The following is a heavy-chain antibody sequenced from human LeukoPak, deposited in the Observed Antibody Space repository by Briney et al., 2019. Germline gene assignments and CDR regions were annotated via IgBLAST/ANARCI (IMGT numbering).Heavy chain of an antibody. V-gene: IGHV1-69*06. CDR3: ARGAPCTNGVCYGNFDY. D-gene: IGHD2-8*01. J-gene: IGHJ4*02. CDR1: GGTFSSYA. CDR2: IIPIFGTA. Sequence: ASVTVSCKASGGTFSSYAISWVRQAPGQGLEWMGGIIPIFGTANYAQKFQGRVTITADKSTSTAYMELSSLRSEDTAVYYCARGAPCTNGVCYGNFDYWGQGTLVTVSS.